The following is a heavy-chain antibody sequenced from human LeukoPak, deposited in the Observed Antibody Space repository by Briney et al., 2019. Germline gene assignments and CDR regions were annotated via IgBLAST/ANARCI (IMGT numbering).Heavy chain of an antibody. CDR3: AVYYYGSFPPTNFDY. V-gene: IGHV3-66*01. Sequence: TGGSLRLSCAVSGFTVSSRYISWVRQAPGKGLEWVSFIYTDGSTYYAESVKGRFTISRDISKNTAYLQMNSLRAEDTAPYFCAVYYYGSFPPTNFDYWGQGTLVTVSS. CDR2: IYTDGST. D-gene: IGHD3-10*01. J-gene: IGHJ4*02. CDR1: GFTVSSRY.